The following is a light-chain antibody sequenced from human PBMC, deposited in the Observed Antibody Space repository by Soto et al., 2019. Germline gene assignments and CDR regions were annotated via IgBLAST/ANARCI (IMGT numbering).Light chain of an antibody. Sequence: QPVLTQSSSASASLGSSVKLTCTLSSGHNNYIIAWHQQQPGKAPRYLMKLEGSGSYNKGSGVPDRFSGSSSGADRYLTISNLQFEDEADYYCETWDSNSWVFGGGTKLTVL. CDR2: LEGSGSY. CDR1: SGHNNYI. CDR3: ETWDSNSWV. V-gene: IGLV4-60*02. J-gene: IGLJ3*02.